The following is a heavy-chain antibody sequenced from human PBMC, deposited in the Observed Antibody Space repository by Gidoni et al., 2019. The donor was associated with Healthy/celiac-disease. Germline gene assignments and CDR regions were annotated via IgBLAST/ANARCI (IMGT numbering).Heavy chain of an antibody. V-gene: IGHV1-2*02. Sequence: VQLVQSGAEVKKPVSSVKVCCQASGYTSTRYYMLWLRQAPGQRLEWMGWIKPNSGGTNYAQKFQGRVTMARDTSISTAYMELSRLRSDDTAVYYCARVRAPNALAYWGQGTLVTVSS. CDR3: ARVRAPNALAY. J-gene: IGHJ4*02. CDR2: IKPNSGGT. D-gene: IGHD2-8*01. CDR1: GYTSTRYY.